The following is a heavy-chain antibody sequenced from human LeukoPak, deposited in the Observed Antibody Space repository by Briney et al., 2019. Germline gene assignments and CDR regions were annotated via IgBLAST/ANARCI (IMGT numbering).Heavy chain of an antibody. CDR3: AKDFYYDSTSAETIAFDI. CDR2: LRYDGSNK. V-gene: IGHV3-30*02. D-gene: IGHD3-22*01. CDR1: GFSFSSYG. Sequence: GGSLRLSCAATGFSFSSYGIHSVRQAPRNGLEWVAFLRYDGSNKYYADSVKGRFTISRDNSKNTLYLQMNSLRAEDTAVYYCAKDFYYDSTSAETIAFDIWGQGTMVTVSS. J-gene: IGHJ3*02.